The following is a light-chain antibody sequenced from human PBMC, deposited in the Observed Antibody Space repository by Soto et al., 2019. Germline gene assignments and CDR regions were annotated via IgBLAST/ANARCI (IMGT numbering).Light chain of an antibody. CDR1: QSVSSN. CDR2: DAS. Sequence: EIVMTQSPATLSVSPGEIATLSCRASQSVSSNLAWYQQKPGQAPNLLIYDASNRATGVPARFSGSGSGTDFTLTISSLEPEEFAVYYCNHRGDWITFGQGTRLEIK. J-gene: IGKJ5*01. V-gene: IGKV3-11*01. CDR3: NHRGDWIT.